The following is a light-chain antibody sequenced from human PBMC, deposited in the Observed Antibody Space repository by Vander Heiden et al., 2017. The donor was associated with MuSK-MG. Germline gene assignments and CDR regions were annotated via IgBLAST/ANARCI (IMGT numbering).Light chain of an antibody. J-gene: IGLJ2*01. V-gene: IGLV1-47*03. CDR3: AAWDDSLSGPV. CDR1: SSNIGSNY. CDR2: RNN. Sequence: QSVLTQPPSASGTPGQRVTISCSGSSSNIGSNYVYWYQQLPGTAPKLLSYRNNQRPSGVPDRFSGSKSGTSASLAISGLWSEDEADYDCAAWDDSLSGPVLGGGTKLT.